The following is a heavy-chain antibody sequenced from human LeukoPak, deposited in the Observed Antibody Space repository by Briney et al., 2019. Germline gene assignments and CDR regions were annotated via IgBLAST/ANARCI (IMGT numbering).Heavy chain of an antibody. CDR2: IYTSGST. D-gene: IGHD3-3*01. V-gene: IGHV4-4*07. CDR3: ARNYYDFWSGYYMAGGYYYYYMDV. Sequence: SETLSLTCTVSGGSISSYYWSWIRQPAGKGLEWIGRIYTSGSTNYNPSLKSRVTMSVDTSKNQFSLKLSSVTAADTAVYYCARNYYDFWSGYYMAGGYYYYYMDVWGKGTTVTVSS. J-gene: IGHJ6*03. CDR1: GGSISSYY.